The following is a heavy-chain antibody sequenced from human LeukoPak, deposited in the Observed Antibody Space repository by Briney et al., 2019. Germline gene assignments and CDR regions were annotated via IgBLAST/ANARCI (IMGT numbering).Heavy chain of an antibody. D-gene: IGHD4-17*01. Sequence: GGSLRLSCAASGFTFSSYSMNWVRQAPGKGLEWVSYISSSGSTIYYTDSVKGRFTISRDNAKNSLYLQMNSLRVEDTAVYYCARDRVTTPLVNWFDPWGQGTLVTVSS. V-gene: IGHV3-48*04. CDR1: GFTFSSYS. CDR2: ISSSGSTI. CDR3: ARDRVTTPLVNWFDP. J-gene: IGHJ5*02.